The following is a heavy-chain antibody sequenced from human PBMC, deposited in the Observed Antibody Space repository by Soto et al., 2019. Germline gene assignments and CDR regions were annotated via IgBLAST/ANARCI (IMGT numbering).Heavy chain of an antibody. Sequence: PSETLSLTCTVSGGSISSGRYYWSWIRQHPGKGLGWMGYITDSGSTYNKPSLRGRVTMSVDTTENQFSLNLNSVTSADTAVYHCARGSGGNWYFDLWGRGTLVTVSS. CDR2: ITDSGST. V-gene: IGHV4-31*03. J-gene: IGHJ2*01. CDR1: GGSISSGRYY. CDR3: ARGSGGNWYFDL.